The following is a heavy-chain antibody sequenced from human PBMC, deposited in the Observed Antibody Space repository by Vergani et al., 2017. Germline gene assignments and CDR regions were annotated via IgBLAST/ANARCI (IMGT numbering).Heavy chain of an antibody. CDR2: MNPNSGNT. V-gene: IGHV1-8*01. CDR1: GYTFTSYD. CDR3: AREEGATGSVDY. Sequence: QVQLVQSGAEVKKPGASVKVSCKASGYTFTSYDINWVRQATGQGLEWMGWMNPNSGNTNYAQKLQGRVTMTTDTSTSTAYMELRSLRSDDTAVYYCAREEGATGSVDYWGQGTLVTVSS. J-gene: IGHJ4*02. D-gene: IGHD1-26*01.